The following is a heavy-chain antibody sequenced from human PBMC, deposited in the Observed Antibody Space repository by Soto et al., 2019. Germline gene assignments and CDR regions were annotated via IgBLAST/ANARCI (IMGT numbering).Heavy chain of an antibody. D-gene: IGHD2-2*01. J-gene: IGHJ4*01. V-gene: IGHV3-33*01. CDR3: AYDCSSTSCPDY. CDR2: IWYDGSNK. CDR1: GFTFSSYG. Sequence: QVQLVESGGGVVQPGRSLRLSCAASGFTFSSYGMHWVRQAPGKGLEWVAVIWYDGSNKYYADSVKGRFTISRDNSKNTPYLQMNSLRAEDTAVYYCAYDCSSTSCPDYCVHGTLVTVSS.